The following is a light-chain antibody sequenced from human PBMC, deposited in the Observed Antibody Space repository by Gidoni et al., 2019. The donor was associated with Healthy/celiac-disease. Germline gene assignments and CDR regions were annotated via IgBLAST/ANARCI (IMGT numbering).Light chain of an antibody. Sequence: EIVMTQSPATLSVSPGESATLTCRASQSVSSNLSWYQQQPGQAPRHLINGEATRATGLHPRCSGSGSGTEFTLTISSLQSEDFTVSYCQQYNNWPEYTFGPGTKLEIK. J-gene: IGKJ2*01. CDR1: QSVSSN. CDR3: QQYNNWPEYT. CDR2: GEA. V-gene: IGKV3-15*01.